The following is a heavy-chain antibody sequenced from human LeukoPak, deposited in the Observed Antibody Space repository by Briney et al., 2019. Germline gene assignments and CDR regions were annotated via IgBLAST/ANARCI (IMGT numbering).Heavy chain of an antibody. Sequence: SETLSLTCTVSGGSISSYYWSWIRQPAGKGLEGIGRIYTSGSTNYNPSLKSRVTMSVDTSKNQFSLKLSSVTAADTAVYYCARSPPYYYDSSGYYNYFDYWGQGTLVTVSS. CDR2: IYTSGST. V-gene: IGHV4-4*07. CDR3: ARSPPYYYDSSGYYNYFDY. J-gene: IGHJ4*02. D-gene: IGHD3-22*01. CDR1: GGSISSYY.